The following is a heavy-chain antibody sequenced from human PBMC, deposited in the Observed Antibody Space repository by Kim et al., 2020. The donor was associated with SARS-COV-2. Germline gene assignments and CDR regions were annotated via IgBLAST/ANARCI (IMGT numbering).Heavy chain of an antibody. D-gene: IGHD6-13*01. Sequence: GGSLRLSCAASGFTFDDYAMHWVRQAPGKGLEWVSGISWNSGSIGYADSVKGRFTISRDNAKNSLYLQMNSLRAEDTALYYCAKAAGVPYSSSHDAFDIWGQGKKV. CDR3: AKAAGVPYSSSHDAFDI. CDR1: GFTFDDYA. J-gene: IGHJ3*02. V-gene: IGHV3-9*01. CDR2: ISWNSGSI.